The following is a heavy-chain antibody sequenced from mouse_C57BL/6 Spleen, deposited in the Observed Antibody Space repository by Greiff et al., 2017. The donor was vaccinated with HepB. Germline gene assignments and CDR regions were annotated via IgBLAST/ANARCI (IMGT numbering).Heavy chain of an antibody. CDR3: ARRDSNYVYFDV. CDR1: GYTFTSYW. CDR2: IHPNSGST. Sequence: VQLQQPGAELVKPGASVKLSCKASGYTFTSYWMHWVKQRPGQGLEWIGMIHPNSGSTNYNEKFKSKATLTVDKSSSTAYMQLSSLTSEDSAVYYCARRDSNYVYFDVWGTGTTVTVSS. V-gene: IGHV1-64*01. J-gene: IGHJ1*03. D-gene: IGHD2-5*01.